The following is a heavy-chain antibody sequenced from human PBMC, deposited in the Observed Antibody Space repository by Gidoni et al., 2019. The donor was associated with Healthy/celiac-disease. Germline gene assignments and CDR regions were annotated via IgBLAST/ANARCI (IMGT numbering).Heavy chain of an antibody. V-gene: IGHV1-69*06. CDR1: GGTFSRYA. D-gene: IGHD2-8*01. Sequence: QVQLVQSGAEVNKPGSSVKVSCKASGGTFSRYAISWVRKAPGQGLEWMGGIIPIFGTANYAQKFQGRVTITADKSTSTAYMELSSLRSEDTAVYYCARVGLMVYSDDAFDIWGQGTMVTVSS. J-gene: IGHJ3*02. CDR3: ARVGLMVYSDDAFDI. CDR2: IIPIFGTA.